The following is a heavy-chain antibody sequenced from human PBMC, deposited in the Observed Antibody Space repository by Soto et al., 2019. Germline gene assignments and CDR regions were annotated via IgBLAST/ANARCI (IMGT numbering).Heavy chain of an antibody. CDR1: GYTFTSYY. CDR3: AREEFDPRAGVLGGQFDY. V-gene: IGHV1-46*03. Sequence: QVQLVQSGAEVKKPGASVKVSCKASGYTFTSYYMHWVRQAPGQGLEWMGIINPSGGSTSYAQKFQGRVTMTRDTSTSTVYMELSSLRSEDTAVYYCAREEFDPRAGVLGGQFDYWGQGTLVTVSS. CDR2: INPSGGST. J-gene: IGHJ4*02. D-gene: IGHD2-8*02.